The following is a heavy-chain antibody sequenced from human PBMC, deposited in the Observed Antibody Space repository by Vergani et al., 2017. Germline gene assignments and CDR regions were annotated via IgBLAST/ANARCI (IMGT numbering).Heavy chain of an antibody. V-gene: IGHV4-61*02. Sequence: QVQLQESGPGLVKPSQTLSLTCTVSGGSISSGSYYWSWIRQPAGKGLEWIGRIYTSGSTNYNPSLKSRVTISVDTSKNQFSLTLSSVTAADTAVYYCARRXAFKVPSYYYGMDVWGQGTTVTVSS. CDR3: ARRXAFKVPSYYYGMDV. J-gene: IGHJ6*02. CDR1: GGSISSGSYY. CDR2: IYTSGST. D-gene: IGHD3-10*01.